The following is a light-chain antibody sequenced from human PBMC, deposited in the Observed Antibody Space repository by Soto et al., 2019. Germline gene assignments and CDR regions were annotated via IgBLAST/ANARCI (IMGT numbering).Light chain of an antibody. J-gene: IGKJ1*01. Sequence: DIQMTQSPSTLSASVGDRVTITCRARQSISSWLAWYQQKPGKAPKLMIYDASSLESGVPSRFSCSGSGTEFTLTISSLQHDDFATYYCQQYNSYSHTFGQGTKVEIK. CDR2: DAS. V-gene: IGKV1-5*01. CDR1: QSISSW. CDR3: QQYNSYSHT.